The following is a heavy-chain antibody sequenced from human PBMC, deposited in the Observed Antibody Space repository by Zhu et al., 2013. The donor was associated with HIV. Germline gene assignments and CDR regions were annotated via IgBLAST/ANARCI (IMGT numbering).Heavy chain of an antibody. D-gene: IGHD3-16*01. CDR2: ISYDGSNK. Sequence: VQLVESGGGVVQPGRSLRLSCAASGFTFSSYAMHWVRQAPGKGLEWVAVISYDGSNKYYADSVKGRFTISRDNSKNTLYLQMNSLRAEDTAVYYCARDATLIHFDYWGQGTLVTVSS. CDR1: GFTFSSYA. J-gene: IGHJ4*02. V-gene: IGHV3-30-3*01. CDR3: ARDATLIHFDY.